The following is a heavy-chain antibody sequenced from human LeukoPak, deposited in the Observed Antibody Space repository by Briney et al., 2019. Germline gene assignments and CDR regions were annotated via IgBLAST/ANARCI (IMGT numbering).Heavy chain of an antibody. Sequence: PSQTLSLTCTVSGGSISSGSYYWSWIRQPAGKGLEWIGRIYTSGSTNYNPSLKSRATISVDTSKNQFSLKPSSVTAADTAVYYCAREQGDAFDIWGQGTMVTVSS. V-gene: IGHV4-61*02. CDR2: IYTSGST. CDR1: GGSISSGSYY. J-gene: IGHJ3*02. CDR3: AREQGDAFDI.